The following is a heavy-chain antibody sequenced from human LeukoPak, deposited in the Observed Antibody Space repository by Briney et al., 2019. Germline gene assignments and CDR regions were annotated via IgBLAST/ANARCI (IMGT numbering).Heavy chain of an antibody. CDR2: ISGSGGST. D-gene: IGHD3-22*01. V-gene: IGHV3-23*01. Sequence: PGGSLRLSCAASGFTFSSYAMSWVRQAPGKGLEWVSAISGSGGSTYYADSVKGRFTISRDNSKNTLYLQMNSLRAEDTAVYYCAKDLGYSDDSSGWPNHYYGMDVWGQGTTVTVSS. J-gene: IGHJ6*02. CDR1: GFTFSSYA. CDR3: AKDLGYSDDSSGWPNHYYGMDV.